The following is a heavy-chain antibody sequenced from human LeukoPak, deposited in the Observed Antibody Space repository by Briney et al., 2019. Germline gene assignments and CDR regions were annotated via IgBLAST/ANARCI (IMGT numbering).Heavy chain of an antibody. V-gene: IGHV3-23*01. CDR2: ISGSGSGGST. Sequence: GGSLRLSCAASGFTFSSSAMSWVRQAPGKGLEWVSSISGSGSGGSTYYADSVKGRFTISRDNAKNSLYLQMNSLRAEDTAVYYCAELGITMIGGVWGKGTTVTISS. D-gene: IGHD3-10*02. CDR1: GFTFSSSA. J-gene: IGHJ6*04. CDR3: AELGITMIGGV.